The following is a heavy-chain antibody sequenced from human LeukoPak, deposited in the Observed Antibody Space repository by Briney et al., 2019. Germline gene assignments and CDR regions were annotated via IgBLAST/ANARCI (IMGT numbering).Heavy chain of an antibody. Sequence: GGSLRLSCTASGFTFNNFWMHWVRQTPGKGLVWVSRISKDGSTTNYADSVKGRFTISRDNAKNTLYLQMNSLTAEDTAPYYCARGASSGYRIDYWGQGTLVPVSA. D-gene: IGHD5-18*01. J-gene: IGHJ4*02. CDR1: GFTFNNFW. V-gene: IGHV3-74*01. CDR2: ISKDGSTT. CDR3: ARGASSGYRIDY.